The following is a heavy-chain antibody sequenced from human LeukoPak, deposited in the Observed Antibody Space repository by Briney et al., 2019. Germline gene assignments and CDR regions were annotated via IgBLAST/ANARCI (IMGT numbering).Heavy chain of an antibody. CDR3: ARPPPYSGRGWFDP. CDR2: ISAYNGNT. V-gene: IGHV1-18*01. Sequence: GASVKVSCKASGYTFTSYGISWVRQAPGQGLEWMGWISAYNGNTNYAQKLQGRVTMTTDTSTSTAYMELRSLRSDDTAVYYCARPPPYSGRGWFDPWGQGTLVTVSS. D-gene: IGHD6-19*01. CDR1: GYTFTSYG. J-gene: IGHJ5*02.